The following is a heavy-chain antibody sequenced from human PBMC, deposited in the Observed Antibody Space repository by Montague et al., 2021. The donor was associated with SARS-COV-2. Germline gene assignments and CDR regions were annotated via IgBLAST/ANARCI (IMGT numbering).Heavy chain of an antibody. CDR2: ISGSGGST. D-gene: IGHD5-12*01. J-gene: IGHJ4*02. Sequence: SLRLSCAASGFTFSSYAMSWVRQAPGKGLEWVSAISGSGGSTYYADSVKGRFTISRDNSKNTLYLQMNSLRAEDTAVYYCAVVIVATIKRKFGYWGQGTLVTVSS. V-gene: IGHV3-23*01. CDR3: AVVIVATIKRKFGY. CDR1: GFTFSSYA.